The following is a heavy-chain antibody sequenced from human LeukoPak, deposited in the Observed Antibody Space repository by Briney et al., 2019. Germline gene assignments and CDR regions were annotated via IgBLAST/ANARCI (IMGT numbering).Heavy chain of an antibody. D-gene: IGHD6-19*01. Sequence: SETLSLTCTVSGGSISSGGYYWSWIRQHPGKGLEWIGYIYYSGSTYYNPSLKSRVTISVDTSKNQFSLKLSSVTAADTAVYYCARDRTAGHSSGWYWGDYFDYWGQGTLVTVSS. CDR3: ARDRTAGHSSGWYWGDYFDY. CDR2: IYYSGST. J-gene: IGHJ4*02. CDR1: GGSISSGGYY. V-gene: IGHV4-31*03.